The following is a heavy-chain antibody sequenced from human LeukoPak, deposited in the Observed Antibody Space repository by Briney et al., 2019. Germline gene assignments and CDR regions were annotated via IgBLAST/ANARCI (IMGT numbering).Heavy chain of an antibody. CDR3: ARADIVVVPAGIHYYYGMDV. CDR1: GGIFNSYA. Sequence: ASVKVSCKASGGIFNSYAISWVRQAPGQGLEWMGGIIPIFGTANYAQKFQGRVTITADESTSTAYMELSSLRSEDTAVYYCARADIVVVPAGIHYYYGMDVWGQGTTVTVSS. CDR2: IIPIFGTA. V-gene: IGHV1-69*13. D-gene: IGHD2-2*02. J-gene: IGHJ6*02.